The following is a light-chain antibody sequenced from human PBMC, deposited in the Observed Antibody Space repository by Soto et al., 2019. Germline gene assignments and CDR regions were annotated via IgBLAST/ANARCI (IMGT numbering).Light chain of an antibody. CDR2: GAS. J-gene: IGKJ4*01. CDR1: QSISTY. CDR3: QQSYTTLLT. V-gene: IGKV1-39*01. Sequence: DIQMTQSPSSLSASVGDGVTITCRASQSISTYLNWYQQKPGNATKLLIYGASSLQSGVPSRFSGSGSGTDFKLTISSLQPEDFATYTCQQSYTTLLTFAGGTKVEI.